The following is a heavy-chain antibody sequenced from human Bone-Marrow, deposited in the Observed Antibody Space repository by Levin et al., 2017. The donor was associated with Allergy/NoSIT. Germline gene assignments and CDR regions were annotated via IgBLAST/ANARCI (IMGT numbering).Heavy chain of an antibody. CDR1: GGTFSSYT. CDR2: IIPILGIA. D-gene: IGHD1-14*01. Sequence: ASVKVSCKASGGTFSSYTISWVRQAPGQGLEWMGRIIPILGIANYAQKFQGRVTITADKSTSTAYMELSSLRSEDTAVYYCARELTAYDAFDIWGQGTMVTVSS. V-gene: IGHV1-69*04. J-gene: IGHJ3*02. CDR3: ARELTAYDAFDI.